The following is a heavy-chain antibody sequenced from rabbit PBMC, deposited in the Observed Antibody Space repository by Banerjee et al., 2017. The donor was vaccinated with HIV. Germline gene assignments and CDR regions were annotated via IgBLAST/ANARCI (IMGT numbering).Heavy chain of an antibody. D-gene: IGHD2-1*01. CDR1: GIDFSSYG. V-gene: IGHV1S47*01. CDR3: ARVSYSYDDYGDGHYFNL. CDR2: IYPDYGST. Sequence: QEQLVESGGGLVTLGGSLKLSCKASGIDFSSYGISWVRQAPGKGLEWIAYIYPDYGSTDYASWVNGRFTISLDNAQNTVFLQMTSLTAADTATYFCARVSYSYDDYGDGHYFNLWGQGTLVTVS. J-gene: IGHJ4*01.